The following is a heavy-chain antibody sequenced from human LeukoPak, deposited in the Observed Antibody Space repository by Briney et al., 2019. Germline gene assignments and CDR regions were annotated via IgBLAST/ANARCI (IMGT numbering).Heavy chain of an antibody. V-gene: IGHV4-59*08. D-gene: IGHD1-26*01. Sequence: SETLSLTCIVSGGSIMTYYLSWIRQPPGKGMEWIGDISYTGSASYNPSLKSRVTISLDTSKNQFSLRLNSVTAADTAVYYCARWGGSTWYFDYWGQGTLVTVSS. J-gene: IGHJ4*02. CDR1: GGSIMTYY. CDR3: ARWGGSTWYFDY. CDR2: ISYTGSA.